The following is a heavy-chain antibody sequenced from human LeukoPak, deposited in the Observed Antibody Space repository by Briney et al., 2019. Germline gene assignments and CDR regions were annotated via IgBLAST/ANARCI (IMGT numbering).Heavy chain of an antibody. J-gene: IGHJ4*02. CDR2: IYYSGTT. CDR1: GGSINSGGYY. CDR3: AGLEYYFNSGARLPDS. V-gene: IGHV4-31*01. D-gene: IGHD2/OR15-2a*01. Sequence: SQTLSLTCTVSGGSINSGGYYWSCIRQHPGKGLEWIGFIYYSGTTHSNPSLQSLVTISLDSSKNQFSLKLSSVTAADTAVYYCAGLEYYFNSGARLPDSWGQGTLVTVSS.